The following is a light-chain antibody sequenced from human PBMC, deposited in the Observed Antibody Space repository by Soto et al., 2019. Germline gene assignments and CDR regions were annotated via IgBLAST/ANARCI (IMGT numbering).Light chain of an antibody. Sequence: EIVMTQSPATLSVSPGERATLSCRASQSVSSNLAWYQQKPGHAPRLLIYGASTRANGIPARFSGSGSGTAFKPPISILQSDDFAVFYCQHYNNWPPNFVQGTLLEIK. J-gene: IGKJ5*01. V-gene: IGKV3-15*01. CDR1: QSVSSN. CDR3: QHYNNWPPN. CDR2: GAS.